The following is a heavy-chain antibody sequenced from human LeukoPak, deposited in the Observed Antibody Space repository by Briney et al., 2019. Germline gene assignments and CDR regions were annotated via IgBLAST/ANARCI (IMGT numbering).Heavy chain of an antibody. CDR3: ARRLEEDSSLY. V-gene: IGHV4-34*01. CDR2: INHSGST. D-gene: IGHD2/OR15-2a*01. CDR1: GGSFSGYY. Sequence: SETLSLTCAVYGGSFSGYYWSWIRQPPRKGLEWIGEINHSGSTNYNPSLKSRVTISVDTSKNQFSLKLSSVTAADTAVYYCARRLEEDSSLYWGQGTLVTVSS. J-gene: IGHJ4*02.